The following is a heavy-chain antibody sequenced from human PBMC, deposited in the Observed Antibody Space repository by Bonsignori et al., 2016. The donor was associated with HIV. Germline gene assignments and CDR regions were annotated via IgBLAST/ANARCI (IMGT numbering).Heavy chain of an antibody. D-gene: IGHD3-16*01. Sequence: WIRQPPGKGLEWVANIKQDGSEKYYVDSVKGRFTISRDNAKNSLYLQMNSLRAEDTAVYYCARTSWGRADFDYWGQGTLVTVS. V-gene: IGHV3-7*03. J-gene: IGHJ4*02. CDR2: IKQDGSEK. CDR3: ARTSWGRADFDY.